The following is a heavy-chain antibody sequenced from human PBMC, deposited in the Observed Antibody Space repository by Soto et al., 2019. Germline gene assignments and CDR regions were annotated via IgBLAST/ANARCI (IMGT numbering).Heavy chain of an antibody. CDR2: ISLYSDGT. Sequence: ASVKVSCKTSGYTFSKYGITWVRQAPGQPLEWLGWISLYSDGTNYAQKFQGRVSMTTDTSTTTAYMELRSLRSDDTAVYYCARVVPGAEAWFGPWGQGTLVTVSS. J-gene: IGHJ5*02. CDR1: GYTFSKYG. V-gene: IGHV1-18*01. CDR3: ARVVPGAEAWFGP. D-gene: IGHD2-2*01.